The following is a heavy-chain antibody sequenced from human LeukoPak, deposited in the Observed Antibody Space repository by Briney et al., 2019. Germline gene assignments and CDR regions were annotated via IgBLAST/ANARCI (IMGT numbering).Heavy chain of an antibody. V-gene: IGHV3-48*03. CDR2: ISSSGSII. CDR3: ARQGTRSSF. CDR1: GFTFSDYE. Sequence: GGSLRLSCAASGFTFSDYEMNWVRQAPGKGLEWVSYISSSGSIIYYADSVKGRFTISRDNAKNSLYLQMNSLRADDTAVYYCARQGTRSSFWGQGTLVTVSS. J-gene: IGHJ4*02. D-gene: IGHD3-10*01.